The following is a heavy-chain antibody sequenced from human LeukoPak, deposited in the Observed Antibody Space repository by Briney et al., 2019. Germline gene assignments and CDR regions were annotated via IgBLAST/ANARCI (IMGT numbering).Heavy chain of an antibody. CDR2: IYHSGST. J-gene: IGHJ4*02. Sequence: SETLSLTCTVSGGSISSYYWSWIRQPPGKGLEWIGYIYHSGSTYYNPSLKSRVTISVDRSKNQFSLKLSSVTAADTAVYYCARDGMAPFDYWGQGTLVTVSS. V-gene: IGHV4-59*12. CDR1: GGSISSYY. CDR3: ARDGMAPFDY. D-gene: IGHD5-24*01.